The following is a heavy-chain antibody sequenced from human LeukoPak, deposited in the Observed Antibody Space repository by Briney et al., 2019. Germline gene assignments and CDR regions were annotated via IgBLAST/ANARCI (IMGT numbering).Heavy chain of an antibody. CDR1: GGSISSNSNY. CDR3: ARQALWFFDH. J-gene: IGHJ4*02. CDR2: ISYGGST. V-gene: IGHV4-39*01. Sequence: SETLSLTCTVSGGSISSNSNYWAWIRQPPERGLEWIGSISYGGSTYYSPSLESRVTISVDTSKNQFSLSLSSVTAADTAVYYCARQALWFFDHWGQGTLVTVSS. D-gene: IGHD2-21*01.